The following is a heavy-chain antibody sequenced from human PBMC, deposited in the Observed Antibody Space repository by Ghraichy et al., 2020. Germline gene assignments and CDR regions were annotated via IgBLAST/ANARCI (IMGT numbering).Heavy chain of an antibody. CDR3: ARGLIKVVPAARIRRDNWFDP. Sequence: SETLSLTCAVYGGSFSGYYWSWIRQPPGKGLEWIGEINHSGSTNYNPSLKSRVTISVDTSKNQFSLKLSSVTAADTAVYYCARGLIKVVPAARIRRDNWFDPWGQGTLVTVSS. CDR1: GGSFSGYY. D-gene: IGHD2-2*01. V-gene: IGHV4-34*01. J-gene: IGHJ5*02. CDR2: INHSGST.